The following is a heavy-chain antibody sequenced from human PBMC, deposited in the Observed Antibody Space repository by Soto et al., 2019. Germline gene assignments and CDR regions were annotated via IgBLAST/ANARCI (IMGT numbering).Heavy chain of an antibody. D-gene: IGHD5-18*01. J-gene: IGHJ4*02. V-gene: IGHV1-69*12. CDR2: IIPMFGTA. Sequence: QVQLVQSGAEVKKPESSVKVSCKAPGGTFSTYAISLVRQAPGQGLEWMGGIIPMFGTANYAQRFQDRVTITAEESTNTVYMELSSLRSEDTAVYFCASGIQLWLRRINTGYSGWGQGTLVTVSS. CDR1: GGTFSTYA. CDR3: ASGIQLWLRRINTGYSG.